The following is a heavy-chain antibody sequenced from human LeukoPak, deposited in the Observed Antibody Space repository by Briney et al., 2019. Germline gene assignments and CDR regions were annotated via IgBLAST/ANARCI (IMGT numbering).Heavy chain of an antibody. J-gene: IGHJ5*02. Sequence: GRSLRLSCTASGFTFGDYAMSWFRQAPGKGLEWVCFIRSKAYGGTTEYAASVEGRFTISRDDSKSIAYLQMNSLKTENTAVYCCTRSDIVVVPAAIEWYWFDPWGQGTLVTASS. CDR1: GFTFGDYA. CDR2: IRSKAYGGTT. V-gene: IGHV3-49*03. D-gene: IGHD2-2*02. CDR3: TRSDIVVVPAAIEWYWFDP.